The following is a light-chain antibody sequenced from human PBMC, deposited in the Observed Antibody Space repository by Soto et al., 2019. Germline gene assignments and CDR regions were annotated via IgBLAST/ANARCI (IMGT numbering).Light chain of an antibody. CDR3: SSYTTSNTRQIV. J-gene: IGLJ1*01. CDR2: EVS. CDR1: NSDVWTYDL. V-gene: IGLV2-14*02. Sequence: QSVLTQPSSVSGSPGQSITISRPGTNSDVWTYDLVSWYQQHPGKAPKLMIYEVSKRPSGVSNRFSGSKSDNTASLTISGLQPEDEADYHCSSYTTSNTRQIVFGTGTKVTVL.